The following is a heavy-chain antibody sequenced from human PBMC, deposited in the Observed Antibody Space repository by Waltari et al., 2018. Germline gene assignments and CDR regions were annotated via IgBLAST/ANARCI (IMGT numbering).Heavy chain of an antibody. CDR3: ARHESAHYGGFDS. V-gene: IGHV4-38-2*01. CDR1: GHSITSASY. Sequence: QVQLQESGPGLVKPSETLSLPCAVSGHSITSASYWGWLRQPPGKGLEWIGYVYHVGSSSYNPSLKSRVTMSVDTSKRQFSLKLSSVTAADTAVYYCARHESAHYGGFDSWGRGTLVTVSA. J-gene: IGHJ4*02. D-gene: IGHD4-17*01. CDR2: VYHVGSS.